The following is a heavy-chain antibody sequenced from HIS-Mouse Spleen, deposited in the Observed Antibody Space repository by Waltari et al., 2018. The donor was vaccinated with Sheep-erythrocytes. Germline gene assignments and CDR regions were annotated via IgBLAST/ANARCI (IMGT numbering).Heavy chain of an antibody. CDR2: ISYDGSNK. J-gene: IGHJ1*01. CDR1: GFTFSSYA. Sequence: QVQLVESGGGVVQPGRSLRLSCAASGFTFSSYAMHWVRQAPGKGLEWVAVISYDGSNKYYADSVKGRFTISRDNCKNTLYLQMNSLRAEDTAVYYCAREGYSSSWSEYFQHWGQGTLVTVSS. CDR3: AREGYSSSWSEYFQH. V-gene: IGHV3-30-3*01. D-gene: IGHD6-13*01.